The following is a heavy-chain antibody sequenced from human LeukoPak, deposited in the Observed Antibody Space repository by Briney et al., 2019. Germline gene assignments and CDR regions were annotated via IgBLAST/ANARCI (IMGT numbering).Heavy chain of an antibody. J-gene: IGHJ5*02. CDR3: ARVYENWFDP. CDR1: GGTFSSYA. D-gene: IGHD5-12*01. V-gene: IGHV1-69*04. CDR2: IIPILGIA. Sequence: SVKVSCKASGGTFSSYAISWVRQAPGQGLEWMGRIIPILGIANYAQKFRGRVTITADKSTSTAYMELSSLRSEDTAVYYCARVYENWFDPWGQGTLVTVSS.